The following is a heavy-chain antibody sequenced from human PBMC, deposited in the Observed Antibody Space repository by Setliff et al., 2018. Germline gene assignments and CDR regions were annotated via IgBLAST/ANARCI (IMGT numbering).Heavy chain of an antibody. CDR3: ASIDWGENFYNMDV. D-gene: IGHD7-27*01. Sequence: GESLKISCAASGFTFSNYWMYWVRQVPGKGLVWVSRINGVGTITNYADSVKGRFTISRDNAKNTLYLQMNSLRGEDTAVYFCASIDWGENFYNMDVWGKGTTVTVSS. CDR2: INGVGTIT. CDR1: GFTFSNYW. V-gene: IGHV3-74*01. J-gene: IGHJ6*03.